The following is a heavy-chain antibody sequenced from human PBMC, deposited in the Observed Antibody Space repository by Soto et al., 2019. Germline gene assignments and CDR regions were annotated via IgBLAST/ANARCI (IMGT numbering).Heavy chain of an antibody. CDR1: GGSISSYY. D-gene: IGHD6-6*01. CDR2: IYYSGST. J-gene: IGHJ6*02. V-gene: IGHV4-59*01. Sequence: QVQLQESGPGLVKPSETLSLTCTVSGGSISSYYWNWIRQPPGKGLEWIGYIYYSGSTNYNPSLKSGATISVDTTNSQFSLKLSSVTAADTAVYYCARESIAARPPYYYYGMDVWGQGTTVTVSS. CDR3: ARESIAARPPYYYYGMDV.